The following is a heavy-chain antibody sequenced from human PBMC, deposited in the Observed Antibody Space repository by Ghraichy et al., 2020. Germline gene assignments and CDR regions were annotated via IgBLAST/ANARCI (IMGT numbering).Heavy chain of an antibody. CDR3: ARHGKYSSSSHWFDP. Sequence: GESLNISCKGSGYSFTSYWIAWVRQMPGKGLEWMGIIWPGDSETRYSPPFQGQVTISVDKSISTAYLQWSSLKASDTAMYYCARHGKYSSSSHWFDPWGQGTLVTVSS. D-gene: IGHD6-6*01. CDR2: IWPGDSET. V-gene: IGHV5-51*01. J-gene: IGHJ5*02. CDR1: GYSFTSYW.